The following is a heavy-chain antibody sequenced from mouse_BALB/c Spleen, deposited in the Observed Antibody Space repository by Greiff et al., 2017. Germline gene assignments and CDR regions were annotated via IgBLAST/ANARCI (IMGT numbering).Heavy chain of an antibody. Sequence: EVKLVESGGGLVQPGGSLRLSCATSGFTFTDYYMSWVRQPPGKALEWLGFIRNKANGYTTEYSASVKGRFTISRDNSQSILYLQMNTLRAEDSATYYCARDSYYYGSSSFDYWGQGTTLTVSS. D-gene: IGHD1-1*01. CDR2: IRNKANGYTT. V-gene: IGHV7-3*02. CDR3: ARDSYYYGSSSFDY. CDR1: GFTFTDYY. J-gene: IGHJ2*01.